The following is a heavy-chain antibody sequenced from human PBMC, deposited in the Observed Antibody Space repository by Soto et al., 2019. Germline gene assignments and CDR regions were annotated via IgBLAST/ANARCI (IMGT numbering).Heavy chain of an antibody. CDR3: ARRESQGPIDY. J-gene: IGHJ4*02. Sequence: QVQLQESGPGLVKPSDTLSLTCAVSGYSISSSNWWGWIRQPPGKGLDWIGYISYSGTTYYNPSPKSRVTMSVDTSKNQFSLKLTSVTAVDTAVYYCARRESQGPIDYWGQGTMVTVSS. CDR2: ISYSGTT. V-gene: IGHV4-28*01. CDR1: GYSISSSNW. D-gene: IGHD1-26*01.